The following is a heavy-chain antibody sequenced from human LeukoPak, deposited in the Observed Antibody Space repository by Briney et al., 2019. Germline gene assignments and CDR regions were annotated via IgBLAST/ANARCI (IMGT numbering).Heavy chain of an antibody. D-gene: IGHD3-10*01. CDR2: IIPIFGTA. V-gene: IGHV1-69*13. CDR1: GGTFSSYA. CDR3: ARAPEYYYGSGSYYNDY. J-gene: IGHJ4*02. Sequence: GASVKVSCKASGGTFSSYAISWVRQAPGQGLEWMGGIIPIFGTANYAQKFQGRVTITADESTSTAYMELSSQRSEDTAVYYCARAPEYYYGSGSYYNDYWGQGTLVTVSS.